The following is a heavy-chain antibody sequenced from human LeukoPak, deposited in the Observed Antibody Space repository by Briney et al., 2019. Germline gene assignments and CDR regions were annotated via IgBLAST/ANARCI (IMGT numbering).Heavy chain of an antibody. J-gene: IGHJ4*02. Sequence: GGSLRLSCTASGFSFSTYSMTWVRQGPGKGLEWVSSIYNSGSKTFYADSVKGRFTISRDNSKNMLYLQMNSLTAEDTAIYYCSKDVVPDSGWDLDYWGQGTLVTVSS. CDR1: GFSFSTYS. CDR3: SKDVVPDSGWDLDY. CDR2: IYNSGSKT. D-gene: IGHD6-19*01. V-gene: IGHV3-23*03.